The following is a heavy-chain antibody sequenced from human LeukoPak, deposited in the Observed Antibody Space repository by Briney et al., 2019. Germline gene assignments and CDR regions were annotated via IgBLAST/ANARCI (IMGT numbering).Heavy chain of an antibody. V-gene: IGHV4-59*01. Sequence: SETPSLACTVSGGSISSYYWSWIRQPPGKGLEWIGYIYDSGTTNYNPSLKSRVTISVDTSKNHFSLRLNSVTAADTAVYYCARDRGGDGMDVWGQGTTVTVSS. CDR3: ARDRGGDGMDV. CDR2: IYDSGTT. D-gene: IGHD2-21*01. CDR1: GGSISSYY. J-gene: IGHJ6*02.